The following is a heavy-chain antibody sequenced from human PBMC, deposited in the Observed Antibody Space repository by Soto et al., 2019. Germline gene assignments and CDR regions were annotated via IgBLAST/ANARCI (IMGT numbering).Heavy chain of an antibody. J-gene: IGHJ6*01. CDR1: GFTFSRYA. V-gene: IGHV3-23*01. CDR3: ATESMSVVVVGYTRDHYYGMDV. Sequence: EGQLLESGGGLVRPGGSLTLSCAGSGFTFSRYAMTWVRQAPGKGLEWVSSITVTDGRRKYADYVKGRFTISTDTHKNLVYQQMNSLRAEDTALYYCATESMSVVVVGYTRDHYYGMDVWGQGTPVIVS. D-gene: IGHD2-15*01. CDR2: ITVTDGRR.